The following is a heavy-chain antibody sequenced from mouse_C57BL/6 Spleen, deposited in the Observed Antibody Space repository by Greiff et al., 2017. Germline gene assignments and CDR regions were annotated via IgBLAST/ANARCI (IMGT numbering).Heavy chain of an antibody. CDR2: IYPGDGDT. CDR1: GYAFSSSS. V-gene: IGHV1-82*01. D-gene: IGHD4-1*01. CDR3: ARWITETGGFAY. Sequence: QVQLQQSGPELVKPGASVKISCKASGYAFSSSSMNWVKQRPGKGLEWIGRIYPGDGDTNYNGKFKGKATLTAAKSSSTAYMQLSSLTSEDSAVSVCARWITETGGFAYWGQGTLVTVSA. J-gene: IGHJ3*01.